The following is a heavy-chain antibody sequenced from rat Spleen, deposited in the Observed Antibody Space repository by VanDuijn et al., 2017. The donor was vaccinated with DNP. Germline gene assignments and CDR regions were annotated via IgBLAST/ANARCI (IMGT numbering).Heavy chain of an antibody. J-gene: IGHJ3*01. Sequence: EVQLVESGGGLVQPGRSLKLSCAASGLTFSDYAMAWVRQAPTKGLEWVATISTSGSRAYYPDSVKGRFTISRDNAKTTLYLQMDSLRSEDTATYYCVRQELRRLYWFAHWGQGTLVTVSS. D-gene: IGHD1-11*01. CDR1: GLTFSDYA. CDR3: VRQELRRLYWFAH. V-gene: IGHV5S23*01. CDR2: ISTSGSRA.